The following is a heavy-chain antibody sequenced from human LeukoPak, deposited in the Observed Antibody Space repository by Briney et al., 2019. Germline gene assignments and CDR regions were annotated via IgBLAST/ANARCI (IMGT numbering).Heavy chain of an antibody. D-gene: IGHD3-9*01. Sequence: GGPRKTPCKASGYTFTGNWIAGFPHIPGKGWNGLGIFYPGDSDTRYSPSFQGLVTISTDKSISTAYVQWSSLKASDTAIYYCARLYDILTSNSFDPWGQGTLVTVSS. CDR2: FYPGDSDT. CDR3: ARLYDILTSNSFDP. J-gene: IGHJ5*02. CDR1: GYTFTGNW. V-gene: IGHV5-51*01.